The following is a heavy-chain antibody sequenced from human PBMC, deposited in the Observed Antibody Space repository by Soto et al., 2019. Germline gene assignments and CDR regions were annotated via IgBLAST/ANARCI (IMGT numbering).Heavy chain of an antibody. CDR3: ARAVGIAVFDKSGDVSFVH. D-gene: IGHD6-19*01. Sequence: ASVKVSCKASGYTSTSYGISWVRQAPGQGLEWMGWISAYNGNTNYAQKLQGRVTMTTDTSTSTAYMELRSLRSDDTAVYYCARAVGIAVFDKSGDVSFVHWGHGTLVTVSS. V-gene: IGHV1-18*01. CDR2: ISAYNGNT. J-gene: IGHJ4*01. CDR1: GYTSTSYG.